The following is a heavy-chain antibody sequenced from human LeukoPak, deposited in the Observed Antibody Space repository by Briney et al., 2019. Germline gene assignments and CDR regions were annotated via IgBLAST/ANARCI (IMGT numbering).Heavy chain of an antibody. CDR3: ARAKRQDAFDI. CDR2: ISGSGGNT. V-gene: IGHV3-23*01. Sequence: GGSLRLSCAASGFTFSSYAMSWVRQAPGKGLEWVSTISGSGGNTYYADSVKGRFTISRDSSKNTLYLQMNSLRAEDTAVYYCARAKRQDAFDIWGQGTMVTVSS. J-gene: IGHJ3*02. CDR1: GFTFSSYA.